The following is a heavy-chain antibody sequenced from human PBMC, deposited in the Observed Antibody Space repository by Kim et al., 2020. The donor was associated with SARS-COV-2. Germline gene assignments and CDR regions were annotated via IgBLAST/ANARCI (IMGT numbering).Heavy chain of an antibody. CDR3: ARDQVGSGTDYYYGMDV. D-gene: IGHD1-26*01. CDR2: INPNSGGT. CDR1: GYTFTGYY. V-gene: IGHV1-2*02. J-gene: IGHJ6*02. Sequence: ASVKVSCKASGYTFTGYYMHWVRQAPGQGLEWMGWINPNSGGTNYAQKFQGRVTMTRDTSISTAYMELSRLRSDDTAVYYCARDQVGSGTDYYYGMDVWGQGTTVTVSS.